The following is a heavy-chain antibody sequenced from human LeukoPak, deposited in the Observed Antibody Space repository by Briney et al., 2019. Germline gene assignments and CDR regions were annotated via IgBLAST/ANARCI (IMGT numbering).Heavy chain of an antibody. CDR2: TYYRSKWYN. J-gene: IGHJ3*02. CDR1: GDSVSSNSAA. CDR3: ARAPFLLWLGGGFDAFDI. V-gene: IGHV6-1*01. D-gene: IGHD6-19*01. Sequence: SQTLSLTCAISGDSVSSNSAAWNWIRQSPSRGLEWLGRTYYRSKWYNDYAVSVKSRITINPDTSKNQFSLQLNSVTPEDTAVYYCARAPFLLWLGGGFDAFDIWGQGTMVTVSS.